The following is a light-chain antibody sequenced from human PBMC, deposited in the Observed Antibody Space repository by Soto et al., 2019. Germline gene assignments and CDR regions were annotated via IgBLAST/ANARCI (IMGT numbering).Light chain of an antibody. CDR1: QSVSSN. J-gene: IGKJ4*01. Sequence: EIVMTQSPATLSVSPGERATLSCRASQSVSSNLAWYQQKPGQAPRLLIYGASTRATGIPATFSGSGSGTEFPPTISSLQSEDFAVTYCQQHNNWPPLTFGGGTKVEIK. V-gene: IGKV3-15*01. CDR3: QQHNNWPPLT. CDR2: GAS.